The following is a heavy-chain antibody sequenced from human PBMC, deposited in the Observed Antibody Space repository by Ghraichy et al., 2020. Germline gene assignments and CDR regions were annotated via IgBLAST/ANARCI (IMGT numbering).Heavy chain of an antibody. CDR1: GGYSSTYY. D-gene: IGHD1-14*01. J-gene: IGHJ6*02. V-gene: IGHV4-59*01. Sequence: SETLSLTCNVSGGYSSTYYWSWIRQPPGKGLDWIGYIYYTGSANYNPSLKSRVTLSVDTSKSQFSLKMSSVTAADTAMYYCARVNHYYGTDVWGQGTTVTVSS. CDR2: IYYTGSA. CDR3: ARVNHYYGTDV.